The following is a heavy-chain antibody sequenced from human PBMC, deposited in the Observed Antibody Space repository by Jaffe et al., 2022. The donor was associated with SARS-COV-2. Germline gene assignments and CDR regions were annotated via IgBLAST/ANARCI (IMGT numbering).Heavy chain of an antibody. Sequence: QVQLVQSGAEVKKPGSSVKVSCKASGGTFSSYAISWVRQAPGQGLEWMGGIIPIFGTANYAQKFQGRVTITADESTSTAYMELSSLRSEDTAVYYCATLTTVTQVNTYYFDYWGQGTLVTVSS. V-gene: IGHV1-69*01. CDR2: IIPIFGTA. D-gene: IGHD4-17*01. J-gene: IGHJ4*02. CDR1: GGTFSSYA. CDR3: ATLTTVTQVNTYYFDY.